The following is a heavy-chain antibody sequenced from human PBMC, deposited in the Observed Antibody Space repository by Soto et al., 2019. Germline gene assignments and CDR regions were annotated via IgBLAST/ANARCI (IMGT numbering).Heavy chain of an antibody. J-gene: IGHJ4*02. D-gene: IGHD3-22*01. V-gene: IGHV3-15*07. CDR2: IKSKTDGGTT. Sequence: GSLRLSCAASGFTFSNAWMNWVRQAPGKGLEWVGRIKSKTDGGTTDYAAPVKGRFTISRDDSKNTLYLQMNSLKTEDTAVYYCTATYYYDSSGYYWYDYWGQGTLVTVSS. CDR1: GFTFSNAW. CDR3: TATYYYDSSGYYWYDY.